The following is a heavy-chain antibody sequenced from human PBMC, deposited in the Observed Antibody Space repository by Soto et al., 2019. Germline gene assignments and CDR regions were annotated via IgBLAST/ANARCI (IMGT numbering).Heavy chain of an antibody. CDR3: ARTSLPKEYCFGP. J-gene: IGHJ5*02. V-gene: IGHV1-69*02. Sequence: QVQLVQSGAEVKKPGSSVKVSCKASGGTFSSYPISWVRQAPGQGLEWMGRIIPILGIASYAQKFQGRVTITADKCTSTAYMERSSVRSEDTAVYYCARTSLPKEYCFGPWGQGTLVTVSS. CDR2: IIPILGIA. CDR1: GGTFSSYP.